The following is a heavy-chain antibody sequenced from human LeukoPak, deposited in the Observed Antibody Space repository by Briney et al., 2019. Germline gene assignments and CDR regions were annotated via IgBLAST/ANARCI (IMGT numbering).Heavy chain of an antibody. CDR2: ISSSSIYI. CDR1: GFTFSSYS. D-gene: IGHD5-18*01. J-gene: IGHJ2*01. V-gene: IGHV3-21*01. CDR3: ARGIQLWVGYWYFDL. Sequence: GGSLRLSCAASGFTFSSYSMNWVRQAPGKGLEWVSSISSSSIYIYYADSVKGRFTISRDNAKNSLYLQMNSLRAEDTAVYYCARGIQLWVGYWYFDLWGRGTLVTVPS.